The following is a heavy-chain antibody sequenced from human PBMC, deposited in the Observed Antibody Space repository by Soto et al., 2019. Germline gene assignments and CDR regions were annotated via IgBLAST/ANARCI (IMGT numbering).Heavy chain of an antibody. V-gene: IGHV3-23*01. D-gene: IGHD5-12*01. CDR2: ISGRGGNT. CDR3: AKGRWEETATINDY. CDR1: GFTFTRHA. Sequence: EVQLLESGGGLVQPGGSLRLSCAASGFTFTRHAMSWVRQAPGRGLEWVSTISGRGGNTYYADSVKGRFAISRDNSKNTLYLQMNSLRAEDTAIYYCAKGRWEETATINDYWGQGTLVTGSS. J-gene: IGHJ4*02.